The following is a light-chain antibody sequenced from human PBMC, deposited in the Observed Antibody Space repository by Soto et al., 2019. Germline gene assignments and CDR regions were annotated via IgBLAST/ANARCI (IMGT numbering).Light chain of an antibody. J-gene: IGKJ4*01. Sequence: DIQMTQSPSSLSASVGDRVTITCRASQSISSYLNWYQQRPGKAPKFLIYAASSLQSGVPSRFSGSGSGTDFTLTISSLQPEDFATYYCQQTYSTPLTFGGGTKVEIQ. V-gene: IGKV1-39*01. CDR2: AAS. CDR3: QQTYSTPLT. CDR1: QSISSY.